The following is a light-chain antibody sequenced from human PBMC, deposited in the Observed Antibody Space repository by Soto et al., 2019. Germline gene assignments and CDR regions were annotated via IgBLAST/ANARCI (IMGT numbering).Light chain of an antibody. CDR3: QQYGSSPYA. Sequence: EIVLTQSPGTLSLSPGERATLSCRASQSVSSSYLAWYQQKPGQAPRLLIYGASSKDNGIPDRFSGSGSGKDFTLTISRLEPEDFAVYYCQQYGSSPYAFGQGTKLEIK. J-gene: IGKJ2*01. CDR1: QSVSSSY. CDR2: GAS. V-gene: IGKV3-20*01.